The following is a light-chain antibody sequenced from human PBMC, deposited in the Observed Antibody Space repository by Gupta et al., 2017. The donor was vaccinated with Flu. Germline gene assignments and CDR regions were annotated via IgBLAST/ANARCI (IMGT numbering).Light chain of an antibody. CDR3: KQYGRAQRT. V-gene: IGKV3-20*01. J-gene: IGKJ1*01. Sequence: TPTHRGRRKVENRYLAWYQQKPGQVPKLLIYGASSRASGVPDRFSGSGSGTDFTLKISRLEPEDLAVYYCKQYGRAQRTFGQGTKVEIK. CDR1: RKVENRY. CDR2: GAS.